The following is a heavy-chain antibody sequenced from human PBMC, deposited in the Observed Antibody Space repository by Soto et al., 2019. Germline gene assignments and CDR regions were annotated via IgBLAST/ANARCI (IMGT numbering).Heavy chain of an antibody. Sequence: QVQLQQWGAGLLKPSETLSLTCAVYGGSFSGYYWSWIRQPPGKGLEWIGEINHSGSTNYNPSLKSRVTISVDTSKNQFSLNLGSVTAADTAVYYCARGRGRVYYYYYYMDVWGKGTTVTVSS. CDR1: GGSFSGYY. J-gene: IGHJ6*03. V-gene: IGHV4-34*01. CDR3: ARGRGRVYYYYYYMDV. CDR2: INHSGST. D-gene: IGHD3-10*01.